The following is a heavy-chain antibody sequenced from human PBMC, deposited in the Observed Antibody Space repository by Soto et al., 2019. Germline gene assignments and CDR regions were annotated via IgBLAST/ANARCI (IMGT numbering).Heavy chain of an antibody. V-gene: IGHV3-30*03. CDR2: ISYDGSNK. CDR1: VFTLSSYG. Sequence: VGSLRLSCASSVFTLSSYGMHWVRHAPGKGLEWVAVISYDGSNKYYADSVKGRFTISRDNSKNTLYMQMNSLRAEDTAVYYCAYTIPYYDSSCDPEDWGQGTLVTVSS. CDR3: AYTIPYYDSSCDPED. D-gene: IGHD3-22*01. J-gene: IGHJ4*02.